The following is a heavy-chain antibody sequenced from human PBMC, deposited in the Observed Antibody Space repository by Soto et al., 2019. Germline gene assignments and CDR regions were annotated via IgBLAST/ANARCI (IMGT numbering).Heavy chain of an antibody. CDR2: IKQDGSEK. Sequence: PGGSLRLSCAASGFTFSSYWMSWVRQAPGKGLEWVANIKQDGSEKYYVDSVEGRFTISRDNAKNSLYLQMNSLRAEDTAVYYCARGPKTYYYDSSGLQGYWGQGTLVTVSS. CDR3: ARGPKTYYYDSSGLQGY. CDR1: GFTFSSYW. J-gene: IGHJ4*02. V-gene: IGHV3-7*01. D-gene: IGHD3-22*01.